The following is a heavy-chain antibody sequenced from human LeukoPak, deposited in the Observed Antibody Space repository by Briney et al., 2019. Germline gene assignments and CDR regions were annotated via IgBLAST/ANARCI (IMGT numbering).Heavy chain of an antibody. CDR2: IYDSVTT. V-gene: IGHV4-59*01. CDR1: GGSISTDH. CDR3: TRGMRYFDPDY. D-gene: IGHD3-9*01. Sequence: SETLSLTCTVSGGSISTDHWSGIRQPPGKGLEWIGYIYDSVTTNYNPSLKSRVTISADTSKNQFSLNLRSVTAADTAVYYCTRGMRYFDPDYWGQGTLVTVSS. J-gene: IGHJ4*02.